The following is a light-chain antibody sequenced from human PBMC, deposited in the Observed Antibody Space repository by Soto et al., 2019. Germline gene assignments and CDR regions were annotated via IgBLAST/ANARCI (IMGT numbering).Light chain of an antibody. V-gene: IGKV3-20*01. CDR1: QSVSSN. CDR3: QQYGSSPPIT. CDR2: GAS. J-gene: IGKJ5*01. Sequence: TQSPSTLSVSPGERATLSCRASQSVSSNLAWYQQKPGQAPRLLIYGASSRATGIPDRFSGSGSGTDFTLTISRLEPEDFAVYYCQQYGSSPPITFGQGTRLEIK.